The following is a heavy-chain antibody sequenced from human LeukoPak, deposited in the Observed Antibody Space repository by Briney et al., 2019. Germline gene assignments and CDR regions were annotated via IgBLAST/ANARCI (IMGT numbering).Heavy chain of an antibody. D-gene: IGHD5-18*01. Sequence: GGSLSLSCAASGFTFISYGMHWVRQAPGKGLEWVAVIWYDGSNKYYADSVKGRFTISRDNSKNTLYLQMNSLRAEDTAVYYCARVGDTAMVTGENYFDYWGQGTLVTVSS. CDR3: ARVGDTAMVTGENYFDY. CDR1: GFTFISYG. J-gene: IGHJ4*02. V-gene: IGHV3-33*01. CDR2: IWYDGSNK.